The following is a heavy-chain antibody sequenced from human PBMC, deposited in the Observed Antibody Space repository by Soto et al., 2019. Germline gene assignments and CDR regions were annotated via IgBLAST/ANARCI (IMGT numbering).Heavy chain of an antibody. J-gene: IGHJ4*02. CDR2: IYWDDDK. D-gene: IGHD3-10*01. V-gene: IGHV2-5*02. CDR1: GFSLSTSGVG. CDR3: AHSPSLYYGSGSIHFDY. Sequence: QITLKESGPTLVKPTQTLTLTCTFSGFSLSTSGVGVGWIRQPPGKALEWLALIYWDDDKRYSPSLKSRLPITKDTSKNPVVLTMTNMDPVDTATYYCAHSPSLYYGSGSIHFDYWGQGTLVTVSS.